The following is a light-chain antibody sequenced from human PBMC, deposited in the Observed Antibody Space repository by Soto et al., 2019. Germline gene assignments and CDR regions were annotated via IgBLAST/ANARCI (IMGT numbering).Light chain of an antibody. J-gene: IGKJ5*01. CDR1: QSIGTW. V-gene: IGKV1-5*01. CDR2: DAS. CDR3: RQYKTYT. Sequence: DIQLTQSNPYLSASVGERANITCRVSQSIGTWLAWHQQRPGKAPDLLMFDASTLHTGVPSRFSGSGDGTEFTLSISSLQPDDSAIYFCRQYKTYTFGRGTRLEI.